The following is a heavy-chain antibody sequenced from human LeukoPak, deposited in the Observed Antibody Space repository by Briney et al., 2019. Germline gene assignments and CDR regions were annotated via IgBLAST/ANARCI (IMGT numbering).Heavy chain of an antibody. D-gene: IGHD3-10*01. CDR1: GYTFTGYY. Sequence: ASVKVSCKASGYTFTGYYMHWVRQAPGQGLEWMGWINPNSGGTNYAQKFQGRVTMTRDTSISTAYMELSRLRSDDTAVYYCARSGSAHGEYNWFDPWGQGTLVTVSS. J-gene: IGHJ5*02. V-gene: IGHV1-2*02. CDR2: INPNSGGT. CDR3: ARSGSAHGEYNWFDP.